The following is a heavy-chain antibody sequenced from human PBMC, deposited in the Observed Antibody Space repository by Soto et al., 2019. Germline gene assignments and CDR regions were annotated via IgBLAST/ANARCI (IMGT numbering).Heavy chain of an antibody. CDR2: IIPIFGAP. Sequence: QVQLVQSGAEVKKPGSSVKVSCKASGGTFSSHAITWVRQAPGQGLEWMGGIIPIFGAPNYAQKFQGRVTMTADATTSTVYMDLTSLRNDDTAVYYCARAKPGSRPIGYDRYGLDVWGQGTTVTVSS. J-gene: IGHJ6*02. D-gene: IGHD2-2*03. CDR1: GGTFSSHA. CDR3: ARAKPGSRPIGYDRYGLDV. V-gene: IGHV1-69*01.